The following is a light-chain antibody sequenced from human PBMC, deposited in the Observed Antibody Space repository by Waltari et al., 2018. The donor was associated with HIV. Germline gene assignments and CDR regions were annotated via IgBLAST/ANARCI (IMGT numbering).Light chain of an antibody. CDR1: SANTRGGYD. Sequence: QSVLTQPPSASAAPGQRVTIPCPRSSANTRGGYDVHRFQQLPGPAPNRLIYADDNRPSGVPDRFSGSKSGTSASLAITGLQAEDEADYYCQSYDSSLSGSFVFGTGTKVTVL. J-gene: IGLJ1*01. CDR3: QSYDSSLSGSFV. V-gene: IGLV1-40*01. CDR2: ADD.